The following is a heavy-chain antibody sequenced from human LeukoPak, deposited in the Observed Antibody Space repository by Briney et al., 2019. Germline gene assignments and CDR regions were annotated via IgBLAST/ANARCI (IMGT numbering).Heavy chain of an antibody. V-gene: IGHV3-30*03. CDR3: ARGSTYYDSSGQVPFDY. J-gene: IGHJ4*02. CDR1: GFTFSSYG. CDR2: ISYDGSNK. D-gene: IGHD3-22*01. Sequence: PGGSLRLSCAASGFTFSSYGMHWVRQAPGKGLEWVAVISYDGSNKYYADSVKGRFTISRDNSKNSLYLQMNSLRAEDTAVYYCARGSTYYDSSGQVPFDYWGQGTLVTVSS.